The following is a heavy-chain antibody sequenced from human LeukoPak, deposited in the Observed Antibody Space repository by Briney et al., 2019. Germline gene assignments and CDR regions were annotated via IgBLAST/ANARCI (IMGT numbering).Heavy chain of an antibody. V-gene: IGHV3-20*04. CDR2: INWNGGST. CDR3: ARDTRGYSSSWSDY. Sequence: GGSLRLSCAASGFHFGDYAVSWVRQAPGKGLEWVSGINWNGGSTGYADSVKGRFAISRDNAKNSLYLQMNSLRAEDTAVYYCARDTRGYSSSWSDYWGQGTLVTVSS. J-gene: IGHJ4*02. D-gene: IGHD6-13*01. CDR1: GFHFGDYA.